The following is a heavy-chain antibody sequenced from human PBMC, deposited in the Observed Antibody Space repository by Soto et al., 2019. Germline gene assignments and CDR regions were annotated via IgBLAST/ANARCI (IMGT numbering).Heavy chain of an antibody. J-gene: IGHJ4*02. CDR3: AKDNRWFGELSGVLDY. V-gene: IGHV3-23*01. D-gene: IGHD3-10*01. CDR2: ISGSGGST. Sequence: GGSLRLSCAASGFTFSSYAMSWVRQAPGKGLEWVSAISGSGGSTYYADSVKGRFTISRDNSKNTLYLQMNSLRAEDTAVYYCAKDNRWFGELSGVLDYWGQGTLVTVSS. CDR1: GFTFSSYA.